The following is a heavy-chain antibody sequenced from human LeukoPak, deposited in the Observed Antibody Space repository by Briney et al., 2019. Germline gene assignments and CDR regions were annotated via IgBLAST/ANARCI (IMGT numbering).Heavy chain of an antibody. Sequence: GGSLRLSCAASGFTFSSYVMSWVRQAPGKGLEWVSGISGSGSSTYYADSVKGRFTISRDNSKTTLYLQMNTLRAEDTAIYYCATNRFYFDYWGRGTLVTVSS. V-gene: IGHV3-23*01. J-gene: IGHJ4*02. CDR2: ISGSGSST. CDR3: ATNRFYFDY. CDR1: GFTFSSYV.